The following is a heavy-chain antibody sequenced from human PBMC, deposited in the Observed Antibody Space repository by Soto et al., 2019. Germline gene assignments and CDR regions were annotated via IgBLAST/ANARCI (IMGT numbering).Heavy chain of an antibody. CDR3: ARDRNRGYYYYGMDV. J-gene: IGHJ6*02. CDR1: GFTFSSYG. CDR2: IWYDGSNK. V-gene: IGHV3-33*01. Sequence: PGGSLRLSCAASGFTFSSYGMHWVRQAPGRGLEWVAVIWYDGSNKYYADSVKGRFTISRDNSKNTLYLQMNSLRAEDTAVYYCARDRNRGYYYYGMDVWGQGTTVTVSS. D-gene: IGHD3-10*01.